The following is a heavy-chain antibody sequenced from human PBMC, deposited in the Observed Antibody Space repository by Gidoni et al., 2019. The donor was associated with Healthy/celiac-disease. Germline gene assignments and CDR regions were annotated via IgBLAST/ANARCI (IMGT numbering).Heavy chain of an antibody. J-gene: IGHJ5*02. CDR3: ARDSSSWYVWFDP. V-gene: IGHV1-2*06. CDR1: GYTFTGYY. CDR2: INPNSGGT. D-gene: IGHD6-13*01. Sequence: QVQLVQSGAEVKKPRASVKASCKASGYTFTGYYIHWVRQARGQGLEWMGRINPNSGGTNDAEKFQGRVTRTRDTSISTAYMELSRLRSDDTAVYYGARDSSSWYVWFDPWGQGTLVTVSA.